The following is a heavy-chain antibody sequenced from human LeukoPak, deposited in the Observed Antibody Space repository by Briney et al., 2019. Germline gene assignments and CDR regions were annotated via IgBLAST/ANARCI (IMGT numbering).Heavy chain of an antibody. Sequence: GRSLRLSCAASGFTFSSYAMHWVRQAPGTGLEWAAVISYDVSNKYYADSVKGRFTISRDNSKNTLYLQMNSLRAEDTAVYYCSRDVDYGGNNAFDIWGQGTMVTVSS. CDR3: SRDVDYGGNNAFDI. J-gene: IGHJ3*02. D-gene: IGHD4-23*01. CDR2: ISYDVSNK. CDR1: GFTFSSYA. V-gene: IGHV3-30*01.